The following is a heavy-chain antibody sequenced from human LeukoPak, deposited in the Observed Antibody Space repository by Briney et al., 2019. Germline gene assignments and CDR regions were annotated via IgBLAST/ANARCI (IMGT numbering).Heavy chain of an antibody. D-gene: IGHD3-10*01. CDR1: GGSIRSYY. CDR3: ARRYGSGSSGTFDY. CDR2: IYGSGTI. Sequence: SETLSLTCTVSGGSIRSYYWSWIRQPAGKGLEWIGRIYGSGTITYNPSLKSRVSMSVDTSRNQFSLNLRYVTAADTAVYYCARRYGSGSSGTFDYWGQGTLVTVSS. V-gene: IGHV4-4*07. J-gene: IGHJ4*02.